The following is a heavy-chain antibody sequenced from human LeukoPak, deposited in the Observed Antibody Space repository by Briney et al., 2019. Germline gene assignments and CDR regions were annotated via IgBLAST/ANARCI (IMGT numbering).Heavy chain of an antibody. CDR2: MYYSGST. Sequence: SETLSLTCTVSGGSISSYYWSWIRQPPRKGLEWIGSMYYSGSTNYKPSLKSRVTISVDTSKNQFSLKLSSVTAADTAVYYCATGRWGSSWYRGFDPWGQGTLGTVSS. CDR1: GGSISSYY. CDR3: ATGRWGSSWYRGFDP. V-gene: IGHV4-59*08. J-gene: IGHJ5*02. D-gene: IGHD6-13*01.